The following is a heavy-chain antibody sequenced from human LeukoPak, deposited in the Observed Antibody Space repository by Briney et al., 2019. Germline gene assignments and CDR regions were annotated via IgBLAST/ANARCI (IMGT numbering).Heavy chain of an antibody. CDR1: GFTVSSNF. CDR3: AGGDTSMVIIIY. V-gene: IGHV3-66*01. J-gene: IGHJ4*02. Sequence: PGGSLRLSCAASGFTVSSNFMTWVRQAPGQELEWVSVIYSGGSTYYADSVKDRFTTSRDNSKNMLYLQMNSLRAEDTAVYYCAGGDTSMVIIIYWGQGTLVTVSS. CDR2: IYSGGST. D-gene: IGHD5-18*01.